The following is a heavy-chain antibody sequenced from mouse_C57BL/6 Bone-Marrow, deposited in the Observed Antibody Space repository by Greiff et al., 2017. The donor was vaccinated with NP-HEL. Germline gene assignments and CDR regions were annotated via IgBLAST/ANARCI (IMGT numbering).Heavy chain of an antibody. V-gene: IGHV2-6*01. CDR2: IWGVGSS. Sequence: QVQLQQSGPGLVAPSQSLSITCTVSGFSLTSYGVDWVRQSPGKGLEWLGVIWGVGSSNYNPALKSRLNISKDNSKSQVFLKMNSLQTDDTAMYYCASGAYWGQGTLVTVSA. CDR3: ASGAY. CDR1: GFSLTSYG. J-gene: IGHJ3*01.